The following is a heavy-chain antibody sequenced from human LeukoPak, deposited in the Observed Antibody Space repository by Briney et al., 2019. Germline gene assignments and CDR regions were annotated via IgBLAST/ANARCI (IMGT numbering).Heavy chain of an antibody. J-gene: IGHJ6*02. Sequence: GESLKISCKGSGYSFTSYWIGWVRQMPGKGLEWMGIIYPGDSDTRYSPSFQGQVTISADKSISTAYLQWSSLKASDTAMYYCARQKGSSSWSRYYYGMDVWGQGTTVTVSS. D-gene: IGHD6-13*01. CDR3: ARQKGSSSWSRYYYGMDV. CDR1: GYSFTSYW. CDR2: IYPGDSDT. V-gene: IGHV5-51*01.